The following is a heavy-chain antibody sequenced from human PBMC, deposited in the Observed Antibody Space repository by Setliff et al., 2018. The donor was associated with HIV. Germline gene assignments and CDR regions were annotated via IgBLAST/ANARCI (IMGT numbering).Heavy chain of an antibody. V-gene: IGHV3-49*04. D-gene: IGHD1-26*01. Sequence: SLKISCAASGFTFGDYALTWVRQAPGKGLEWVAFIRSKAYGGTSDYAASVKGRFTISRDDSKSIAYLHMNSLKTEDTGVYYCRYVGSLQYWGQGTLVTVSS. CDR1: GFTFGDYA. J-gene: IGHJ4*02. CDR3: RYVGSLQY. CDR2: IRSKAYGGTS.